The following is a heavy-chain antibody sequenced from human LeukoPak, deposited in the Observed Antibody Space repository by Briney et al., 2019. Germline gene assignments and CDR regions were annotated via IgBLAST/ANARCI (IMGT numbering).Heavy chain of an antibody. Sequence: ASVKVSCKASGYTFTGYYMHWVRQAPGQGLEWMGWINPNSGDTKYAQKFQGRVTMTRDTSISAAYMELSRLRSDDTAVYYCATQRGSYLWGTDFDYWGQGTLVTVSS. J-gene: IGHJ4*02. D-gene: IGHD3-16*01. CDR1: GYTFTGYY. V-gene: IGHV1-2*02. CDR2: INPNSGDT. CDR3: ATQRGSYLWGTDFDY.